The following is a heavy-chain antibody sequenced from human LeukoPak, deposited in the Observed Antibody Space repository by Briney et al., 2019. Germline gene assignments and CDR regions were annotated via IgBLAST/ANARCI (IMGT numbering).Heavy chain of an antibody. V-gene: IGHV1-2*02. D-gene: IGHD1-26*01. CDR1: GYTFTGYY. CDR3: ARDGTGATPFDY. J-gene: IGHJ4*02. CDR2: INPNSGGT. Sequence: ASVKVSCKASGYTFTGYYMHWVRQAPGQGLEWMGWINPNSGGTNYAQKFQGRVTMTRDTSTSTAYMELSRLRSDDTAVYYCARDGTGATPFDYWGQGTLVTVSS.